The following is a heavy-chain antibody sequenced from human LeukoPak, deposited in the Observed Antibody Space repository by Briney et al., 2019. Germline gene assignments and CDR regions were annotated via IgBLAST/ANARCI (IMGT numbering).Heavy chain of an antibody. CDR3: ARGIIYLDY. CDR2: MYGDGTT. CDR1: GLNVSSNY. J-gene: IGHJ4*02. D-gene: IGHD3-10*01. Sequence: GGSLRLSCEASGLNVSSNYMTWVRQAPGKGLEWVSLMYGDGTTDYADSVKGRFHISRHNSKNTLYLQMNSLRAEDTAVYYCARGIIYLDYWGQGTLVTVSS. V-gene: IGHV3-53*04.